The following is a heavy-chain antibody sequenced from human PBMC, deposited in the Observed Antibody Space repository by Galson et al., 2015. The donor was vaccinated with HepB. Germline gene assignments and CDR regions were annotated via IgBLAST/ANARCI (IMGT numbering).Heavy chain of an antibody. CDR2: INPNSGGT. J-gene: IGHJ4*02. Sequence: SVKVSCKASGYTFTSYYMHWVRQAPGQGLEWMGWINPNSGGTNYAQKFQGRVTIIADESTSTAYMELSSLTPEDTAVYYCARQFDSTGFYAYWGQGTLVTVSS. D-gene: IGHD3-22*01. CDR1: GYTFTSYY. V-gene: IGHV1-2*02. CDR3: ARQFDSTGFYAY.